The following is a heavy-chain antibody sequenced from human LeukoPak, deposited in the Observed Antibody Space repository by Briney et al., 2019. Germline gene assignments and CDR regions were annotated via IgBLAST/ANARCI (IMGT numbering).Heavy chain of an antibody. CDR1: GYSISSGYY. V-gene: IGHV4-38-2*02. J-gene: IGHJ4*02. D-gene: IGHD6-19*01. CDR3: ARDGIGVVPFDY. Sequence: RTSGTLSLTCTVSGYSISSGYYWGWIRQPPGKGLEWIGSIYHSGSTYYNPSLKGRVTISVDTSKNQFSLKLSSVTAADTAVYYCARDGIGVVPFDYWGQGTLVTVSS. CDR2: IYHSGST.